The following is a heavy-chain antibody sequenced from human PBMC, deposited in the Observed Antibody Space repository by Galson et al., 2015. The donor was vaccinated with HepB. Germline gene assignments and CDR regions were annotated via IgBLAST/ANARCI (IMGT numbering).Heavy chain of an antibody. V-gene: IGHV5-10-1*01. CDR3: ARLASSSYYPPDYYYGMDV. Sequence: QSGAEVKKPGESLRISCKGSGYSITSYWINWVRQMPGKGLEWMGRIDPSDSYIKYSPSFQGHVTISADKSINTAYLQWSSLKASDTAIYYCARLASSSYYPPDYYYGMDVWGQGTTVTVSS. CDR2: IDPSDSYI. D-gene: IGHD1-26*01. J-gene: IGHJ6*02. CDR1: GYSITSYW.